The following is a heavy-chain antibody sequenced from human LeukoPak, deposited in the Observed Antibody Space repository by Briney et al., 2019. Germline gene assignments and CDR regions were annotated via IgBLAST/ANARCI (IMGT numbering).Heavy chain of an antibody. J-gene: IGHJ3*02. CDR3: ARYPRLSHAFDI. CDR2: IYHTGTT. Sequence: SETLSLTCTVSGGSISSYYWSWIRQPPGKGLEWIGYIYHTGTTNYNPSLKSRVTMAVNRSKNQFSLKLSSVTAADTAVYYCARYPRLSHAFDIWGQGTMVTVSS. D-gene: IGHD5-12*01. CDR1: GGSISSYY. V-gene: IGHV4-59*12.